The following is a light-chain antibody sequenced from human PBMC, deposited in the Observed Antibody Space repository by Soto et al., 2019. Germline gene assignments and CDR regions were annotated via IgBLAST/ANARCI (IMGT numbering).Light chain of an antibody. J-gene: IGKJ4*01. CDR1: QSVSRN. Sequence: EIVMTQSPATLSVSPGERVTLSCRASQSVSRNLAWYQQIPGQAPRLLIYGASTRATGIPARFSGSGSETEFTLTISLLQSEDFAVYYCQQYNNWPPLAFGGGTKVEIK. CDR3: QQYNNWPPLA. V-gene: IGKV3-15*01. CDR2: GAS.